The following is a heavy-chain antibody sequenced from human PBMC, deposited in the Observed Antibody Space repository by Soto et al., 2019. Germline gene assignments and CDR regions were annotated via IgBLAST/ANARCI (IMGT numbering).Heavy chain of an antibody. CDR2: IYYSGST. J-gene: IGHJ3*02. Sequence: SETLYLTFTVSGGTISSYYWSWIRQPPGKRLEWIGYIYYSGSTNYNPSLKSRVTISVDTSKNQFSLRLSSVTAADTAVYYCARVWGGAFDIWGQGTMVTGSS. V-gene: IGHV4-59*01. CDR3: ARVWGGAFDI. CDR1: GGTISSYY. D-gene: IGHD3-10*01.